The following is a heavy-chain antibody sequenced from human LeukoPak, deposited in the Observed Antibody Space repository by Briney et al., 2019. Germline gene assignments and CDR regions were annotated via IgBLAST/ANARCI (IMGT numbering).Heavy chain of an antibody. Sequence: ASVKVSCKASGYTFTSYGISWVRQAPGQGLEWMGWISAYNGNTNYAQKLQGRVTMTTDTSTSTAYMELRSLRSDDTAVYYCARGSPTDAVVPAAKGTRQARAYYYYMDVWGKGTTVTVSS. V-gene: IGHV1-18*01. J-gene: IGHJ6*03. CDR2: ISAYNGNT. CDR1: GYTFTSYG. CDR3: ARGSPTDAVVPAAKGTRQARAYYYYMDV. D-gene: IGHD2-2*01.